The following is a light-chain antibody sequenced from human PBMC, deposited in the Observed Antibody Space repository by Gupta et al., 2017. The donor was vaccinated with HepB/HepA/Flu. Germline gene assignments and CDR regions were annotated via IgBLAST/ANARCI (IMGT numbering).Light chain of an antibody. J-gene: IGLJ1*01. Sequence: NFMLTQPPSVSAYPGKTVTISCTRSGGRIASNYVQWFEPRPARAPTTVIYEDDQRPSGVPDRFSGSIDSSTNAAALSISGLEPEDEAEYYCQCCYNNKGYCVFGNGTKVTVL. CDR2: EDD. CDR1: GGRIASNY. V-gene: IGLV6-57*03. CDR3: QCCYNNKGYCV.